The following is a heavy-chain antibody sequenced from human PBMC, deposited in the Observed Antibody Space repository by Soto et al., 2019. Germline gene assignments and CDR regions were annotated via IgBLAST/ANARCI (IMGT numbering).Heavy chain of an antibody. D-gene: IGHD1-26*01. CDR2: IDTVGDA. V-gene: IGHV3-13*01. CDR3: TRSKYSGSQIGAFDY. J-gene: IGHJ4*02. CDR1: GFTFTTYD. Sequence: EVQLVESGGGLVQPGGSLRLSCAASGFTFTTYDMHWVRQAPGKGLEWVSGIDTVGDAYYPGSVKGRFTISRENAKNSLCLQMSSLRAGDTAVYYCTRSKYSGSQIGAFDYWGQGTLVTVSS.